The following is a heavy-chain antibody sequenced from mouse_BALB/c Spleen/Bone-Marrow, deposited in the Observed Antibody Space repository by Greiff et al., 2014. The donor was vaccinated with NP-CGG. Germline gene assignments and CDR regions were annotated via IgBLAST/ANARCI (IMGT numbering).Heavy chain of an antibody. CDR2: IDPSDTET. CDR1: GYTFISYW. CDR3: ARSPGRYDTGYAMDY. Sequence: QVHVKQSGAELVKPGAPVKLSCKASGYTFISYWMNWVKQRPGRGLEWIGRIDPSDTETHYNQKFKNKATLTVDKSSSTAYIHLSSLTSEDSAVYYCARSPGRYDTGYAMDYWGQGTSVTVSS. V-gene: IGHV1-69*02. J-gene: IGHJ4*01. D-gene: IGHD2-14*01.